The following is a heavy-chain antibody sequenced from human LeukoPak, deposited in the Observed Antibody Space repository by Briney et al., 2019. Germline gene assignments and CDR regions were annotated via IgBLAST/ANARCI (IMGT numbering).Heavy chain of an antibody. CDR1: GFTFSSYS. CDR2: TNSNGRSA. D-gene: IGHD3-10*01. V-gene: IGHV3-74*01. Sequence: GGSLRLSCAASGFTFSSYSMNWVRQAPGKGLVWVSGTNSNGRSASYADSVKGRFTISRDNAKNTLYLQMDSLRAEDTAVYYCAKVGSGSYYYGSGSSHHFDYWGQGTLVTVSS. J-gene: IGHJ4*02. CDR3: AKVGSGSYYYGSGSSHHFDY.